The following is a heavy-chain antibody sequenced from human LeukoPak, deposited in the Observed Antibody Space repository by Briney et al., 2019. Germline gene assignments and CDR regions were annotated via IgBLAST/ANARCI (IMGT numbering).Heavy chain of an antibody. Sequence: ASVKVSCKASGYTLTGYYIHWVRPAPGQGLEWMGRISPNSGGTNYAQKFQGRVTMTRDTSINTAYMELNRLRSDDTAVYFCARDWGLYSSGTGPYYFDYWGQGTLVTVSS. CDR1: GYTLTGYY. CDR2: ISPNSGGT. V-gene: IGHV1-2*06. CDR3: ARDWGLYSSGTGPYYFDY. J-gene: IGHJ4*02. D-gene: IGHD6-19*01.